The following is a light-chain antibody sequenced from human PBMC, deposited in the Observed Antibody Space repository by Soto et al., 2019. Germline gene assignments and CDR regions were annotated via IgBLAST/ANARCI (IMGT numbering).Light chain of an antibody. CDR2: GTS. CDR1: QSVDSSF. CDR3: QQYGSSPWT. J-gene: IGKJ1*01. V-gene: IGKV3-20*01. Sequence: EIVLTQSPGTLSLSPGERATLSCRASQSVDSSFVAWFQQKPGQAPRLHIYGTSSRATGIPDRFSGSGSGTDFTLTINGLEPEDFAMYFCQQYGSSPWTFGQGTKVEIK.